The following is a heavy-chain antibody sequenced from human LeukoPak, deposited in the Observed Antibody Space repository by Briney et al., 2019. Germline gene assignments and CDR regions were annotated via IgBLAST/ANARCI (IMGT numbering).Heavy chain of an antibody. J-gene: IGHJ3*02. D-gene: IGHD4-17*01. V-gene: IGHV4-34*01. CDR1: GGSFSGYY. CDR3: ARTTTPTTVTPNAFDI. Sequence: SETLSLTCAVYGGSFSGYYWSWIRQPPGKGLEWIGEINHSGSTNYNPSLKGRVTISVDTSKNQLSLKLSSVTAADTAVYYCARTTTPTTVTPNAFDIWGQGTMVTVSS. CDR2: INHSGST.